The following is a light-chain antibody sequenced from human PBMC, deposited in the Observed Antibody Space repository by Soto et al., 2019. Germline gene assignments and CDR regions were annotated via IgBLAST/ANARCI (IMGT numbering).Light chain of an antibody. CDR2: GAP. CDR3: EQYGKSAMFT. V-gene: IGKV3-20*01. Sequence: EIVLTQSPGTLSLSPGDRATLSCRASQSVSSSYLAWYQQKPRQAPSLLIYGAPNRATGIPDRFSGVGSGTAFTLTISRLEPEDFAVYYCEQYGKSAMFTFGQGTKLVIK. J-gene: IGKJ2*01. CDR1: QSVSSSY.